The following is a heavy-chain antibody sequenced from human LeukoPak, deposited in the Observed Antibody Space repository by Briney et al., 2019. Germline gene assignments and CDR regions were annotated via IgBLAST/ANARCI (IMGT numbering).Heavy chain of an antibody. CDR2: VSYSGST. CDR1: GGSISNYY. J-gene: IGHJ4*02. Sequence: SETLSLTCTVSGGSISNYYWNWIRQPPGKGLEWIGYVSYSGSTNYNPSLKSRVTISVDKSKNQFSLKLSSVTAADTAVYYCAGCDSSGYEHWGQGTLVTVSS. D-gene: IGHD3-22*01. V-gene: IGHV4-59*12. CDR3: AGCDSSGYEH.